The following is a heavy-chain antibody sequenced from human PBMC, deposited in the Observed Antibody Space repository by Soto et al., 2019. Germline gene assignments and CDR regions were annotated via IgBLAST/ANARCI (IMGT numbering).Heavy chain of an antibody. CDR3: ARDWTGPYS. Sequence: EVQVVESGGGLVKPGGSLRLSCAASGFTLSSYDMTWVRQAPGKGLAWVSSISSSISYIYYADSVQGRFTISRDNAKNALFLQMNSLRAEDTAVYYCARDWTGPYSCGQGTLVTVTS. J-gene: IGHJ5*02. D-gene: IGHD2-8*02. V-gene: IGHV3-21*01. CDR1: GFTLSSYD. CDR2: ISSSISYI.